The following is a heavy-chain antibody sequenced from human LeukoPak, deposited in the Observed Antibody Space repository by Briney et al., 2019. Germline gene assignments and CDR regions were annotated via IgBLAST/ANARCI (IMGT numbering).Heavy chain of an antibody. CDR1: GDSITSSSFY. D-gene: IGHD2-2*01. CDR2: IYHSGST. Sequence: SETLSLTCSVSGDSITSSSFYWGWLRQPPGKGLEWIGNIYHSGSTYYNPSLRSRVIISLDTSKNLFSLKLTSMTAADTAVYYCASTERCSTTCPLDYWGQGTLVTVSS. V-gene: IGHV4-39*07. J-gene: IGHJ4*02. CDR3: ASTERCSTTCPLDY.